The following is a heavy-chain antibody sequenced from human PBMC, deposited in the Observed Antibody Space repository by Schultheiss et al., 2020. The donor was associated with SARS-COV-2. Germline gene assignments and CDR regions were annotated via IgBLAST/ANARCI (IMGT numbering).Heavy chain of an antibody. V-gene: IGHV1-69*02. CDR2: IIPILGIA. CDR3: ARDYGVSYNWFDP. CDR1: GGTFSSYP. J-gene: IGHJ5*02. Sequence: SVKVSCKASGGTFSSYPINWVRQAPGQGLEWMGRIIPILGIANYAQKFQGRVTITADKSTSTAYMELSSLRSEDTAVYYCARDYGVSYNWFDPWGQGTLVTVSS. D-gene: IGHD4-17*01.